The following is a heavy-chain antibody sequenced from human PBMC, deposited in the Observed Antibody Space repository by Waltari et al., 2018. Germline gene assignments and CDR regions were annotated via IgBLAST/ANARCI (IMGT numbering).Heavy chain of an antibody. V-gene: IGHV4-31*03. CDR3: ARDKATQHTYYYYGMDV. CDR2: IYHSGST. J-gene: IGHJ6*02. CDR1: GGSISSGGYY. Sequence: QVQLQESGPGLVKPSQTLSLTCTVSGGSISSGGYYWSWIRQHPGKGLEWIGYIYHSGSTYYNPSLKSRVTISVDRSKNQFSLKLSSVTAEDTAVYYCARDKATQHTYYYYGMDVWGQGTTVTVSS.